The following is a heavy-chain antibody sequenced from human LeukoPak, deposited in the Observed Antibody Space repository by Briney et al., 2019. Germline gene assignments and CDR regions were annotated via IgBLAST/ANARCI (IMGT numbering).Heavy chain of an antibody. CDR3: ASGYYDVLTGALDAFDI. CDR2: IIPILGIA. CDR1: GGTFSSYA. D-gene: IGHD3-9*01. V-gene: IGHV1-69*04. J-gene: IGHJ3*02. Sequence: SVKVSCKASGGTFSSYAISWVRQAPGQGLEWMGRIIPILGIANYAQKFQGRVTITRDTSASTAYMELSSLRSEDTAVYYCASGYYDVLTGALDAFDIWGQGTMVTVSS.